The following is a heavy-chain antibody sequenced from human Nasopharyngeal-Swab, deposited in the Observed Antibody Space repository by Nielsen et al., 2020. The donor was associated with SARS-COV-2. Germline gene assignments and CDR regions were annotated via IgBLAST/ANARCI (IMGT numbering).Heavy chain of an antibody. Sequence: SGPTLVKPTQTLTLTCTFSGFSLSTSGVGVGWIRQPPGKALEWLALIYWNDDKRYSPSLKSRLTITKDTSKTQVVLTMTNMDPVDTATYYCAHSEIVVVPAAKPWFDPWGQGTLVTVSS. CDR1: GFSLSTSGVG. D-gene: IGHD2-2*01. J-gene: IGHJ5*02. CDR2: IYWNDDK. V-gene: IGHV2-5*01. CDR3: AHSEIVVVPAAKPWFDP.